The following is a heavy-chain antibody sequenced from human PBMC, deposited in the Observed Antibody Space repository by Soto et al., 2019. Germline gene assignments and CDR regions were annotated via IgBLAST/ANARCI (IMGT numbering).Heavy chain of an antibody. V-gene: IGHV3-23*01. CDR2: ISGSGGNR. CDR3: ARFRSGIGWDF. J-gene: IGHJ4*02. D-gene: IGHD2-15*01. Sequence: EVQVLESGGGLEQPGGCLRLSCAASGFTFRSYVMSWVRQAPGKGLEWVSSISGSGGNRYYADSVKGRLTISRDNSNNTVYLQVDSLRAEDTAIYYCARFRSGIGWDFWGQGTLVTVSS. CDR1: GFTFRSYV.